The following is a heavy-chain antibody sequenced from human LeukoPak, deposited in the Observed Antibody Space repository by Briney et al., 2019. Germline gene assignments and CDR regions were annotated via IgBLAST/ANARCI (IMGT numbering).Heavy chain of an antibody. D-gene: IGHD3-3*01. CDR2: INDDGSDT. J-gene: IGHJ6*03. Sequence: GGSLRLSCAVSGFTFKLYWMHWVRQAPGKGPVWVSRINDDGSDTTYADSVKGRFTISRDDAKNMLFLQMNSLRAEDTAVYYCAKALTIFGVVQSLWYMDVWGKGTTVTVSS. V-gene: IGHV3-74*01. CDR1: GFTFKLYW. CDR3: AKALTIFGVVQSLWYMDV.